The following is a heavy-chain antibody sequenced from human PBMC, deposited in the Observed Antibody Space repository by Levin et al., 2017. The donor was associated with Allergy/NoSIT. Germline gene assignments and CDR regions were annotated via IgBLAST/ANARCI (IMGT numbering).Heavy chain of an antibody. V-gene: IGHV1-69*13. CDR2: IIPIFGTA. CDR1: GGTFSSYA. D-gene: IGHD5-24*01. J-gene: IGHJ5*02. Sequence: EASVKVSCKASGGTFSSYAISWVRQAPGQGLEWMGGIIPIFGTANYAQKFQGRVTITADESTSTAYMELSSLRSEDTAVYYCARGGAMAGWFDPWGQGTLVTVSS. CDR3: ARGGAMAGWFDP.